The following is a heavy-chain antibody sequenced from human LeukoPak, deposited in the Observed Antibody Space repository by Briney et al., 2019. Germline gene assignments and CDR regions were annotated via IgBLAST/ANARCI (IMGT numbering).Heavy chain of an antibody. CDR1: GYTFTSYY. Sequence: GASVKVSCKASGYTFTSYYMHWVRQAPGQGLEWMGIINPSGGSTSYAQKFQGRVTMTRDTSTSTVYMELSSLRSEDTAVYYCARDLRPPVMATFADDAFDIWGQGTMVTASS. D-gene: IGHD5-24*01. J-gene: IGHJ3*02. CDR3: ARDLRPPVMATFADDAFDI. CDR2: INPSGGST. V-gene: IGHV1-46*01.